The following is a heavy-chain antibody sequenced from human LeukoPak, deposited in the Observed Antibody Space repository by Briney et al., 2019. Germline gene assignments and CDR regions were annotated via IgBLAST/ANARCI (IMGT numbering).Heavy chain of an antibody. D-gene: IGHD2-2*01. CDR2: INWNGGST. CDR1: GFTFDDYS. Sequence: GGSLRLSCAASGFTFDDYSMSWVRQAPGKGLEWVCGINWNGGSTGYADSVKGRFTISRDNSKNTLYLQMNSLRPEDTAVYYCAKTRESNIVVVPATMRYYYYYMDVWGKGTTVTVSS. J-gene: IGHJ6*03. V-gene: IGHV3-20*04. CDR3: AKTRESNIVVVPATMRYYYYYMDV.